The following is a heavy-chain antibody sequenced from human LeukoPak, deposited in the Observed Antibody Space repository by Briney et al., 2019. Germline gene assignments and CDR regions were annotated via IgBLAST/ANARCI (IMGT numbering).Heavy chain of an antibody. D-gene: IGHD3-22*01. CDR2: ISGTGGRT. V-gene: IGHV3-23*01. CDR3: ARVKYYYDSSGPLGD. Sequence: PGGSLRLSCAASGFTFSSQAMSWVRQAPGKGLECVSGISGTGGRTYYADSVKGRFTISRDNSKNTLYLQMNSLRAEDTAVYYCARVKYYYDSSGPLGDWGQGTLVTVSS. J-gene: IGHJ4*02. CDR1: GFTFSSQA.